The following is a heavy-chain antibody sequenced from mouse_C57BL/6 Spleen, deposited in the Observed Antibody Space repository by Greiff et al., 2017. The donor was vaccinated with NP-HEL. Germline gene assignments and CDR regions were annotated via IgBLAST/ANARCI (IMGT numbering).Heavy chain of an antibody. Sequence: EVQLQQSGPELVKPGASVKISCKASGYTFTDYYMNWVKQSHGKSLEWIGDINPNNGGTSYNQKFKGKATLTVDKSSSTAYMELRSLTSEDSAVYYCASPYYSRGMFAYWGQGTLVTVSA. CDR1: GYTFTDYY. D-gene: IGHD2-10*01. J-gene: IGHJ3*01. CDR2: INPNNGGT. V-gene: IGHV1-26*01. CDR3: ASPYYSRGMFAY.